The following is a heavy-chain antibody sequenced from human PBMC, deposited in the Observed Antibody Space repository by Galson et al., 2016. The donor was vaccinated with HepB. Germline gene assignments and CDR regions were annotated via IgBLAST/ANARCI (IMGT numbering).Heavy chain of an antibody. Sequence: SLRLSCAASGFTFIRFAMHWVRQAPGKGLEWVAVISFDGTNKYYADSVKGRFTISRDNSKNTLYMQMNSLRAEDTAVYYCVRAGAWELQDADYWGQGTLVTVSS. J-gene: IGHJ4*02. CDR2: ISFDGTNK. CDR3: VRAGAWELQDADY. D-gene: IGHD1-26*01. CDR1: GFTFIRFA. V-gene: IGHV3-30-3*01.